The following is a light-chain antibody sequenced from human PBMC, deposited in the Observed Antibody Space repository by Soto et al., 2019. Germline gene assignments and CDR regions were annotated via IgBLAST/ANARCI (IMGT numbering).Light chain of an antibody. V-gene: IGKV1-5*01. CDR2: DAS. Sequence: DIQMTQSPSILSASVGDRVTITGVASQSISSWLAWYQQKPGKAPKLLIYDASSLESGVPSRFSGIGSGTEFTLTITSLQPDDFATYYCQQYDSYAWTFGQGTKVDIK. CDR1: QSISSW. CDR3: QQYDSYAWT. J-gene: IGKJ1*01.